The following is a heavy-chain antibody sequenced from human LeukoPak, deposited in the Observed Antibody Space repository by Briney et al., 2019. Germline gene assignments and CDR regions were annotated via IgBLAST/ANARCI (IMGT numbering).Heavy chain of an antibody. J-gene: IGHJ6*03. CDR2: IRSKANSYAT. V-gene: IGHV3-73*01. CDR1: GFTFSGSA. CDR3: TSPETHSIFFYYMDV. Sequence: PGGSLRLSCAASGFTFSGSAMHWVRQASGKGLEWVGRIRSKANSYATAYAASVKGRFTISRDDSKNTAYLQMNSLKTEDTAVYYCTSPETHSIFFYYMDVWGKGTTVTVSS. D-gene: IGHD3-3*02.